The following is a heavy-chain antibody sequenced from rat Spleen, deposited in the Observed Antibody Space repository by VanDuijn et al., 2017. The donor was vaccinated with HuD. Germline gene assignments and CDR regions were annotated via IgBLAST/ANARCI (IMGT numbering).Heavy chain of an antibody. Sequence: EVQLVESGGGLVQPGKSLKLSCSASGFTFSSYGIHWIRQAPGKGLDWVASITNASGGTHYPDSVKGRFTISRDIAKSTLYLQMGSLRSEDTATYYCTTYSDYATSPFAYWGRGALVTVSS. CDR2: ITNASGGT. V-gene: IGHV5-19*01. J-gene: IGHJ3*01. CDR1: GFTFSSYG. D-gene: IGHD1-6*01. CDR3: TTYSDYATSPFAY.